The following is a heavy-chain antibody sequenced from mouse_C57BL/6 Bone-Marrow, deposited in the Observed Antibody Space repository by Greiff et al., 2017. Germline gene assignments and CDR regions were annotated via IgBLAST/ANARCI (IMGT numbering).Heavy chain of an antibody. CDR2: INPYNGGT. CDR3: ATQTYCGSSYVDWFAY. D-gene: IGHD1-1*01. CDR1: GYTFTDYY. J-gene: IGHJ3*01. Sequence: EVQLQQSGPVLVKPGASVKMSCKASGYTFTDYYMNWVKQSHGKSLEWIGVINPYNGGTSYNQKFKGKATLTVDKSSSTAYMELNSLTSEDSAVYYGATQTYCGSSYVDWFAYWGQGTLVTVSA. V-gene: IGHV1-19*01.